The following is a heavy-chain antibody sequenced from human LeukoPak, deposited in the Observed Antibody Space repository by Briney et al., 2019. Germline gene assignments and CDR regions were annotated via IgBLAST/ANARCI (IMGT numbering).Heavy chain of an antibody. CDR3: ARDDDYSIYVVDY. V-gene: IGHV3-48*04. CDR2: ISSSSSTI. Sequence: GGSLRLSCAASGFTFSSYSMNWVRQAPGKGLEWVSYISSSSSTIYYADSVKGRFTISRDNAKNSLYLQMNSLRAEDTAVYYCARDDDYSIYVVDYWGQGTLVTVSS. CDR1: GFTFSSYS. J-gene: IGHJ4*02. D-gene: IGHD4-11*01.